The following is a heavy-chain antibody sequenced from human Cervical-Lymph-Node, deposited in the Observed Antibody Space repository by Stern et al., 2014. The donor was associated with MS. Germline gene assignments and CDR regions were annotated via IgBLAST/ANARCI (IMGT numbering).Heavy chain of an antibody. D-gene: IGHD3-22*01. J-gene: IGHJ5*02. CDR3: ARWAYSSGWYNWFDP. Sequence: VQLQESGPGLVKPSETLSLTCTVSGGSISSSSYYWGWIRQPPGKGLEWLGSIYYSGSTYYNPSLKRRVTLSVDTSTNKCPPKLSSVTAADTAVYYCARWAYSSGWYNWFDPWGQGTLVTVSS. CDR2: IYYSGST. V-gene: IGHV4-39*01. CDR1: GGSISSSSYY.